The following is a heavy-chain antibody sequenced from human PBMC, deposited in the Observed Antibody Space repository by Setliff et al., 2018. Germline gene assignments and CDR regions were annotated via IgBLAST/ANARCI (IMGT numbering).Heavy chain of an antibody. CDR3: ARWGDSSGQNNWFDP. CDR1: GGTFTSYG. J-gene: IGHJ5*02. V-gene: IGHV1-18*01. D-gene: IGHD6-19*01. CDR2: ISAYNGNT. Sequence: GGSLRLSCKASGGTFTSYGISWVRQAPGQGLEWMGWISAYNGNTNYAQKLQGRVTMTTDTSTSTAYMELRSLRSDETAVYYCARWGDSSGQNNWFDPWGQGTLVTVSS.